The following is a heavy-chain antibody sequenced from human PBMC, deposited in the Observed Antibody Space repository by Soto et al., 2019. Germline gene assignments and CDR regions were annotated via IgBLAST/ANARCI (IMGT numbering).Heavy chain of an antibody. V-gene: IGHV3-21*01. CDR1: GFTFSSYS. Sequence: GGSLRLSCAASGFTFSSYSMNWVRQAPGKGLEWVSSTSGSSYIYYADSVKGRFTISRDNAKNSLYLQMNSLRAEDTAVYYCAREARAVADTGLDYWGQGTLVTVSS. CDR2: TSGSSYI. J-gene: IGHJ4*02. D-gene: IGHD6-19*01. CDR3: AREARAVADTGLDY.